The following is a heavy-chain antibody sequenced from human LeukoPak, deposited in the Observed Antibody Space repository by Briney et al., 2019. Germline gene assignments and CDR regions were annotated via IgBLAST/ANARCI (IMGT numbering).Heavy chain of an antibody. J-gene: IGHJ3*02. CDR3: ARTRYYYDSSGYLPDAFDI. CDR1: GGSFSGYY. D-gene: IGHD3-22*01. CDR2: IYYSGST. Sequence: SETLSLTCAVYGGSFSGYYWSWIRQPPGKGLEWIGYIYYSGSTYYNPSLKSRVTISVDTSKNQFSLKLSSVTAADTAVYYCARTRYYYDSSGYLPDAFDIWGQGTMVTVSS. V-gene: IGHV4-30-4*08.